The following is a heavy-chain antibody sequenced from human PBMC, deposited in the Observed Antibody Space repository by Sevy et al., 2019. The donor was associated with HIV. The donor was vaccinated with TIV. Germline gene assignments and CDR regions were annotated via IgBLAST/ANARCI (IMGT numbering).Heavy chain of an antibody. CDR2: IKRDGSER. CDR3: ARDCSSTTCLWGLDV. J-gene: IGHJ6*02. Sequence: GGSLRLSCEASGFTFSNYWMTWVRQAPGKGLEWVANIKRDGSERYYVASVKGRFTISRDNAKNSLYLQMNSLRADDTAVYYCARDCSSTTCLWGLDVWGQGTTVTVSS. D-gene: IGHD2-2*01. CDR1: GFTFSNYW. V-gene: IGHV3-7*03.